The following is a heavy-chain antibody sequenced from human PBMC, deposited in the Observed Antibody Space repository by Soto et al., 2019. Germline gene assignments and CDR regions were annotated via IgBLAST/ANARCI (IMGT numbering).Heavy chain of an antibody. CDR3: ARGYYTSWYWFDR. D-gene: IGHD6-13*01. J-gene: IGHJ2*01. CDR1: GGSVSTGVHY. Sequence: QVQLQESGPGLVKPSETLSLTCTVSVSGGSVSTGVHYWSWIRQPPGKGLEWIGYIYYSGSTNYNPSLKSRVTISVDTSKNQFSLKLTSVTGADTAVYYCARGYYTSWYWFDRWGRGTLVTVSS. V-gene: IGHV4-61*08. CDR2: IYYSGST.